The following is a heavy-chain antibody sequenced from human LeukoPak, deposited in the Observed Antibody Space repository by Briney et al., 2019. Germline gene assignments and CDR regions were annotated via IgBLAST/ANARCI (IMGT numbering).Heavy chain of an antibody. D-gene: IGHD6-6*01. J-gene: IGHJ5*02. V-gene: IGHV4-39*07. CDR1: GVSISSSNSY. CDR2: IYYSGST. Sequence: SETLSLTCTVSGVSISSSNSYWGWIRQPPGKGLEWIGSIYYSGSTYYNPSLKSRVTISVDASKNQFSLKLSSVTAADTAVYYCARVSGIAALTSFGTWFDPWGQGTLVTVSS. CDR3: ARVSGIAALTSFGTWFDP.